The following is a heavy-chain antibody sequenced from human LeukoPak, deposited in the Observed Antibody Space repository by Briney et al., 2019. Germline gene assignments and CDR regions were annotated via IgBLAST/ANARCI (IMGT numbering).Heavy chain of an antibody. CDR3: ARDPAATPLDY. CDR1: GFTFCAYT. J-gene: IGHJ4*02. Sequence: PGGSLRLSXAASGFTFCAYTMSWVRQTPGKGLEWVSSITTSSDYKYYADSLRGRLTISRDNAKNSLFLQMNSLRGDDTAVYYCARDPAATPLDYWGQGILVTVSS. D-gene: IGHD6-13*01. CDR2: ITTSSDYK. V-gene: IGHV3-21*01.